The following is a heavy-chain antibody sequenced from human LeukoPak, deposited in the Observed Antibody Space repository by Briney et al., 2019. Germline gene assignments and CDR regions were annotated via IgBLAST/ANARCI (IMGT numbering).Heavy chain of an antibody. V-gene: IGHV4-61*02. CDR2: IYTSGST. CDR3: ASKQGYSSGWYNY. Sequence: SETLSLTCTVSGGSISSGSYYWSWIRQPAGKGLEWIGRIYTSGSTNYNPSLKSRVTISVDTSKNQFSLKLSSVTAADTAVYYCASKQGYSSGWYNYWGQGTLVTVSS. D-gene: IGHD6-19*01. J-gene: IGHJ4*02. CDR1: GGSISSGSYY.